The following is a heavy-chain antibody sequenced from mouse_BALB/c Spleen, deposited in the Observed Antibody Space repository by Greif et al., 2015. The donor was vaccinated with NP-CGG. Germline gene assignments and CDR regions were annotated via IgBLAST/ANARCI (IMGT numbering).Heavy chain of an antibody. Sequence: QVQLQQPGAELVMPGASVKMSCKASGYTFTDYWMHWVKQRPGQGLEWIGAIDTSDSYTSYNQKFKGKATLTVDESSSTAYMQLSSLTSEDSAVYYCARAGSSGPYYAMDYWGQGTSVTVSS. V-gene: IGHV1-69*01. CDR1: GYTFTDYW. D-gene: IGHD3-1*01. J-gene: IGHJ4*01. CDR3: ARAGSSGPYYAMDY. CDR2: IDTSDSYT.